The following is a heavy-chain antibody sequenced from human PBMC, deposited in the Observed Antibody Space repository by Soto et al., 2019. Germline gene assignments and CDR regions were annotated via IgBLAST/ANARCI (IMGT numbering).Heavy chain of an antibody. Sequence: SETLSLTXAVYGGSFSGYYWSWIRQPPGKGLEWIGEINRSGSTNYNPSLKSRVTISVDTSKNQFSLKLSSVTAADTAVYYCARGSSSWYRYYYYYGMDVWGQGTTVTVSS. V-gene: IGHV4-34*01. CDR3: ARGSSSWYRYYYYYGMDV. J-gene: IGHJ6*02. D-gene: IGHD6-13*01. CDR1: GGSFSGYY. CDR2: INRSGST.